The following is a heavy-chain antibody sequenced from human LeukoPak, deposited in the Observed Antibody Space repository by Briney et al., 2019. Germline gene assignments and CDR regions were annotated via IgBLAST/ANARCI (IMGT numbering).Heavy chain of an antibody. CDR3: TRGTIFGVVMPDY. Sequence: GGSLRLSCTASGFTFGDYAMSWFRQAPGKGLEWVGFIRSKAYGGTTEYAASVKGRFTISRDDSKSIAYLQMNSLETEDTAVYYCTRGTIFGVVMPDYWGQGTLVTVSS. CDR2: IRSKAYGGTT. V-gene: IGHV3-49*03. CDR1: GFTFGDYA. J-gene: IGHJ4*02. D-gene: IGHD3-3*01.